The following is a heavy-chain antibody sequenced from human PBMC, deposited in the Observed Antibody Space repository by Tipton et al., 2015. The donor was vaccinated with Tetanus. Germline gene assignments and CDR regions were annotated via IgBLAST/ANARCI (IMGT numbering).Heavy chain of an antibody. Sequence: TLSLTCSVSGGSISGSSYYWSWIRQPPGKALEWIGSIYYSGSTFYHPSLQSRVTISVDTSKNQFSLRLSSVTAADTAVYYCAKDQGGGRVVRLNWFDPWGPGTLVTVSS. CDR3: AKDQGGGRVVRLNWFDP. V-gene: IGHV4-39*07. D-gene: IGHD6-6*01. J-gene: IGHJ5*02. CDR2: IYYSGST. CDR1: GGSISGSSYY.